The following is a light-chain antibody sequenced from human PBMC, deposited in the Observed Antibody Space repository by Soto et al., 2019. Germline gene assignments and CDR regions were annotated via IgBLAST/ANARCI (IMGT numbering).Light chain of an antibody. Sequence: VLLTQSQVNLSLSPGQRATLSCRASQSFRGLLAWYRQKPGQAPRILIYDAYNRDTGIPPRFSGSGSGTDFTLPISSLEPEDSEVDYCQQRHMWPITFGQGTRLEIK. CDR2: DAY. CDR1: QSFRGL. CDR3: QQRHMWPIT. V-gene: IGKV3-11*01. J-gene: IGKJ5*01.